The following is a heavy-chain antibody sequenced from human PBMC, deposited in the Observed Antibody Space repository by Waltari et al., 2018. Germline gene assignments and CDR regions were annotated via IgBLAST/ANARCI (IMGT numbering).Heavy chain of an antibody. CDR1: GGTFSSYA. J-gene: IGHJ4*02. CDR2: IIPIFGTA. V-gene: IGHV1-69*13. Sequence: QVQLVQSGAEVKKPGSSVKVSCKAYGGTFSSYAISWVRQAPGHGLEWMGGIIPIFGTANYAQKFQGRVTITADESTSTAYMELSSLRSEDTAVYYCAIARRTRYYGSGSNEYYFDYWGQGTLVTVSS. CDR3: AIARRTRYYGSGSNEYYFDY. D-gene: IGHD3-10*01.